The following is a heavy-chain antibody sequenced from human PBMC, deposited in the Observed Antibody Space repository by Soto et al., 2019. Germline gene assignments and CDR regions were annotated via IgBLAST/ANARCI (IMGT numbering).Heavy chain of an antibody. V-gene: IGHV2-5*02. D-gene: IGHD3-16*01. Sequence: QITLKESGPTLVKPTQTLTLTCTFSGFSLSTSGVGVGWIRQPPGKALEWLALIYWDDDKRYSPSLKSRLTITKDTSKTQAVLTMTNMAPVDTATYYCARTVWLSLGMDVWGQGTTVTVSS. J-gene: IGHJ6*02. CDR1: GFSLSTSGVG. CDR2: IYWDDDK. CDR3: ARTVWLSLGMDV.